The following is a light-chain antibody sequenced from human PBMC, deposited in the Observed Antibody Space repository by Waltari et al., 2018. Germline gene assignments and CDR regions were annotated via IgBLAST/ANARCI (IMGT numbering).Light chain of an antibody. CDR1: SSDVGGYNY. V-gene: IGLV2-14*01. Sequence: QSALNQTASVSGSPGQSITIPCTGTSSDVGGYNYVSWYQQHPGKAPKLMINDVSKRPSGVSNRFSASKSGNTASLTISGLQAEDEADYYCSSYTSSSTWLFGGVTKLTVL. CDR2: DVS. CDR3: SSYTSSSTWL. J-gene: IGLJ3*02.